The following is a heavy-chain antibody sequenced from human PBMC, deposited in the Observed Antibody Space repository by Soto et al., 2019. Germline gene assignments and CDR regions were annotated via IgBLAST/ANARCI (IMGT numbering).Heavy chain of an antibody. CDR3: AREARAVAGINNWFDP. CDR1: GFTFSSYG. D-gene: IGHD6-19*01. Sequence: QVQLVESGGGVVQPGRSLRLSCAASGFTFSSYGMHWVRQAPGKGLEWVAVIWYDGSNKYYADSVKGRFTISRDNSKNTLYLQMNSLRAEDTAVYYCAREARAVAGINNWFDPWGQGTLVTVSS. V-gene: IGHV3-33*01. CDR2: IWYDGSNK. J-gene: IGHJ5*02.